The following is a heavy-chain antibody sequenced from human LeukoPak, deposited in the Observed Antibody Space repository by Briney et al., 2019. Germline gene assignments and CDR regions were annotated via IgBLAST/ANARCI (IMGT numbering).Heavy chain of an antibody. Sequence: SETLSLTCTVSGGSISSYYWSWTRQPPGKGLEWIGYIYYSGSTNYNPSLKSRVTISVDTSKNQFSLKLSSVTAADTAVYYCARRVSDYYDFWVAYYYYGMDVWGQGTTVTVSS. CDR2: IYYSGST. CDR3: ARRVSDYYDFWVAYYYYGMDV. V-gene: IGHV4-59*08. D-gene: IGHD3-3*01. J-gene: IGHJ6*02. CDR1: GGSISSYY.